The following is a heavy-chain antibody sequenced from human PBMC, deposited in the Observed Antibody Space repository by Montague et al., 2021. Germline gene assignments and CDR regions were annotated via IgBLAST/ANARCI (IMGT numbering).Heavy chain of an antibody. D-gene: IGHD1-1*01. Sequence: SLRLSCAASGFTLEDYAMHWVRQAPGKGLEWVSGISWNSGSIGYADSVKGRFTIPRDNAKNSLYLQMNSLRAEDKALYYCARVRERRYYYYGMDVWGQGTTVTVSS. CDR1: GFTLEDYA. J-gene: IGHJ6*02. CDR2: ISWNSGSI. V-gene: IGHV3-9*01. CDR3: ARVRERRYYYYGMDV.